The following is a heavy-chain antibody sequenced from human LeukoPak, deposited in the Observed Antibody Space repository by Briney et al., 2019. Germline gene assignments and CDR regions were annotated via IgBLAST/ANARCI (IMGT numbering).Heavy chain of an antibody. CDR2: ISGSGGST. J-gene: IGHJ5*02. V-gene: IGHV3-23*01. Sequence: GGSLRLSCAASGFTFSSYAMSWVRQAPGKGLEWVSAISGSGGSTYYADSVKGRFTISRDNSKNTLYLQMNSLRAEDTAVYDWAKSPLPTGVYNWFVPWGQGTLVTVSS. CDR1: GFTFSSYA. CDR3: AKSPLPTGVYNWFVP. D-gene: IGHD2-21*02.